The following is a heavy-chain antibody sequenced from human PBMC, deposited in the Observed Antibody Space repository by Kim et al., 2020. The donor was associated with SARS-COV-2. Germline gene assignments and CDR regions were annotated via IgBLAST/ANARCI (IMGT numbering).Heavy chain of an antibody. Sequence: VKGRFTISRDNSRTRLYLQMNSLKAEYTAVYYCAKDQEATLDGSYYGMDVWGQGTTVTVSS. V-gene: IGHV3-30*02. J-gene: IGHJ6*02. D-gene: IGHD3-3*01. CDR3: AKDQEATLDGSYYGMDV.